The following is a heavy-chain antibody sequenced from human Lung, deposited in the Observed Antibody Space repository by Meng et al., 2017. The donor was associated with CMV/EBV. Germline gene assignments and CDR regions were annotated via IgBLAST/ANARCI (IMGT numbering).Heavy chain of an antibody. CDR1: GGSSSSSNW. D-gene: IGHD6-19*01. Sequence: QVQLQASCPGLVKPSGTLSLTCAVSGGSSSSSNWWSWVRQPPGKGPEWIGEIYHSGSTNYNPSLKSRVTISVDKSKNQFSLNLSSVTAADTVVYYCARVGQWLPIDYWGQGTLVTVSS. CDR2: IYHSGST. V-gene: IGHV4-4*02. CDR3: ARVGQWLPIDY. J-gene: IGHJ4*02.